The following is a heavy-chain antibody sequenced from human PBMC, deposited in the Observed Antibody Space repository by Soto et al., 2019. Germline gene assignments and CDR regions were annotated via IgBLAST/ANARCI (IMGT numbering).Heavy chain of an antibody. V-gene: IGHV1-69*08. D-gene: IGHD6-19*01. CDR3: ARDRGSGWDVDY. CDR2: IIPILGIA. J-gene: IGHJ4*02. Sequence: QVQLVQSGAEVKKPGSSVKVSCKASGGTFSSYTISWVRQAPGQGLEWMGRIIPILGIANYAQKFQGRVTITADKSTSTAYMELSSLRSEDTAVYYCARDRGSGWDVDYWGQGTLVTVSS. CDR1: GGTFSSYT.